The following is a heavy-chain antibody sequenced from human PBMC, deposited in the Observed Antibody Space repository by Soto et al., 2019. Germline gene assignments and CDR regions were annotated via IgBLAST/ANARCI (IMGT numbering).Heavy chain of an antibody. CDR2: ISSSSSTI. Sequence: EVQLVESGGGLVQPGGSLRLSCAASGFTFSSYSMNWVRQAPGKGLEWVSYISSSSSTIYYADSVKGRFNISRDNAKNSLYLQMNSLRAEDTAVYYCARIGRLRWGDYWGQGSLVTVSS. V-gene: IGHV3-48*01. D-gene: IGHD4-17*01. CDR3: ARIGRLRWGDY. CDR1: GFTFSSYS. J-gene: IGHJ4*02.